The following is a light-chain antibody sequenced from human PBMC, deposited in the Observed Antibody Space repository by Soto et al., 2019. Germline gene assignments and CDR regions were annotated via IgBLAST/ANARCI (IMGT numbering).Light chain of an antibody. CDR3: QQFGSSSWT. J-gene: IGKJ1*01. V-gene: IGKV3-20*01. Sequence: ESVLTQSPGTLSLSPGEKATLSCTASQSVSSSYLAWYQQKPGQAPRLLIYGASSRATGIPDRFSGSGSGTDFTLTVSRLEPEDFAVYYCQQFGSSSWTFGQGTKVEIK. CDR2: GAS. CDR1: QSVSSSY.